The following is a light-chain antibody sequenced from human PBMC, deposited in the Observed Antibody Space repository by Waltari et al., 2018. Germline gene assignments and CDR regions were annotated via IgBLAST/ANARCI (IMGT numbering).Light chain of an antibody. V-gene: IGLV1-47*01. J-gene: IGLJ2*01. CDR1: SSTIGSNA. CDR3: AAWDDSLSGLV. Sequence: QSVLTQPPSASGTPGQRVTIPSSGSSSTIGSNAVYLYQQLQETTPKPPISRTDQRPSGIPDLFSGSKSGTSASLAISGLRSEDESDYYCAAWDDSLSGLVFGGGTKLTVL. CDR2: RTD.